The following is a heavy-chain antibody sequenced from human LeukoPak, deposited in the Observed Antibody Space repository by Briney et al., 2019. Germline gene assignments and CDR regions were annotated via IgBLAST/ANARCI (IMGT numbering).Heavy chain of an antibody. CDR3: ARDTIANGDLDYLEY. CDR1: GFTFSSYE. Sequence: GGSLRLSCAASGFTFSSYEMNWVRQAPGKGLEWVSYISYSGNTIHYADSVKGRSTISRDNAKNSLYLQMNSLRAEDTAVYYCARDTIANGDLDYLEYWGQGTLVTVSS. D-gene: IGHD4-17*01. CDR2: ISYSGNTI. J-gene: IGHJ4*02. V-gene: IGHV3-48*03.